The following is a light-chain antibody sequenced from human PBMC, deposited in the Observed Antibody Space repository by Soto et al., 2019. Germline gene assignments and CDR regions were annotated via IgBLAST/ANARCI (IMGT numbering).Light chain of an antibody. V-gene: IGLV2-14*01. Sequence: QSVLTQPASVSGSPGQSITISCTGTSTDVGGYNYVSWYQQHPGKAPKLIIFEVSNRFSGSKSGNTASLTISGLQAEDEADYFCSSFTSSSTYVFGTGPKVTVL. J-gene: IGLJ1*01. CDR2: EVS. CDR3: SSFTSSSTYV. CDR1: STDVGGYNY.